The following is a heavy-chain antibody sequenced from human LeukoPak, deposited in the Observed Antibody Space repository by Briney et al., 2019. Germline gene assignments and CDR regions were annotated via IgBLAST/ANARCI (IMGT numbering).Heavy chain of an antibody. D-gene: IGHD1-7*01. Sequence: GRSLRLSCAASGFTFSSYGMHWVRQAPGKGLEWVAVIWYDGSNKYYADSVKGRFTISRDNSKNTLYLQMNSLRAEDTAVYYCARESLELWYFDYWGQGTLVTVSS. CDR2: IWYDGSNK. CDR1: GFTFSSYG. CDR3: ARESLELWYFDY. V-gene: IGHV3-33*01. J-gene: IGHJ4*02.